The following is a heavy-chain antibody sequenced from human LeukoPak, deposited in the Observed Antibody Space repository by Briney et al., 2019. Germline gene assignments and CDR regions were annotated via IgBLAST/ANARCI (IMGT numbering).Heavy chain of an antibody. CDR1: GFTFSSYW. Sequence: GGSLRLSCAASGFTFSSYWMSWVRQAPGKGLEWVANIKQDGSEKYYVDSVKGRFTISRDNAKNSLYLQMNSLRAEDTAVYYCARGTIVVVPAAQAFDYWGQGTLVTVSS. D-gene: IGHD2-2*01. CDR3: ARGTIVVVPAAQAFDY. CDR2: IKQDGSEK. J-gene: IGHJ4*02. V-gene: IGHV3-7*03.